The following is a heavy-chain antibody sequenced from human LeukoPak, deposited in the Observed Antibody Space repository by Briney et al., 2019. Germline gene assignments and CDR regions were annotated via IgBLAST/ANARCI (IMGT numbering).Heavy chain of an antibody. CDR1: GGTFSSYA. Sequence: SVKVSCKASGGTFSSYAISWVRQAPGQGLEWMGGIIPIFGTANYAQKLQGRVTMTTDTSTSTAYMELRSLRSDDTAVYYCASGQYYYDSSGLTVLLGPLDYWGQGTLVTVSS. V-gene: IGHV1-69*05. J-gene: IGHJ4*02. CDR3: ASGQYYYDSSGLTVLLGPLDY. CDR2: IIPIFGTA. D-gene: IGHD3-22*01.